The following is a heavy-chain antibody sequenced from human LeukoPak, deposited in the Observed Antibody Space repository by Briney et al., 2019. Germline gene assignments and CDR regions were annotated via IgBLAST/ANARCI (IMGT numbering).Heavy chain of an antibody. CDR1: GGSISGGSYI. CDR3: ARGRIRPQGYSYGPYYFDY. CDR2: IYASGST. V-gene: IGHV4-61*02. J-gene: IGHJ4*02. D-gene: IGHD5-18*01. Sequence: SETLSLTCTVSGGSISGGSYIWNWIRQPAGKTLEWIGRIYASGSTNYNPSLKSRVTISIDTSKNQFSLKLSSVTAAGTAVYYCARGRIRPQGYSYGPYYFDYWGQGTLVTVSS.